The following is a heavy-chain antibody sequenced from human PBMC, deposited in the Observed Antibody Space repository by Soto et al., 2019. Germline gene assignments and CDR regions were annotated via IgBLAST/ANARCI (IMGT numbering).Heavy chain of an antibody. D-gene: IGHD3-10*01. CDR2: INPNSGGT. V-gene: IGHV1-2*02. CDR1: GYTFTGYY. Sequence: PRASVKVSCKASGYTFTGYYMHWVRQAPGQGLEWMGWINPNSGGTNYAQKFQGRVTMTRDTSISTAYMELSRLRSDDTAVYYCARDEVTMVRSRAQNYYYYGMDVWGQGTTVTVSS. J-gene: IGHJ6*02. CDR3: ARDEVTMVRSRAQNYYYYGMDV.